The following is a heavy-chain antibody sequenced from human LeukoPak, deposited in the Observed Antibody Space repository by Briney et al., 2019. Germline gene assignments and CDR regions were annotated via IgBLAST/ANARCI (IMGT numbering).Heavy chain of an antibody. CDR2: ISGSGGST. V-gene: IGHV3-23*01. CDR3: ARGPHYDTQSMDV. Sequence: GGSLRLSCAASGFTFSSYAMSWVRQAPGKGLEWVSAISGSGGSTYYADSVKGRFTISRDNSKNTLYLQMNSLRAEDTAVYYCARGPHYDTQSMDVWGQGTTVTVSS. CDR1: GFTFSSYA. D-gene: IGHD3-22*01. J-gene: IGHJ6*02.